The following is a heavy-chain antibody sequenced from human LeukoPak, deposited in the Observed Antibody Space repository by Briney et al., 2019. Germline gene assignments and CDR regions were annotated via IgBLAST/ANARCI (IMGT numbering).Heavy chain of an antibody. CDR3: ARQDCGGTTCYSFHY. Sequence: SETLSLTCTVSGGSIINFLWNWIRQSPGKGLEWMGYIYYCGSTNYNPSLKSRVTMSIDTSKNQFSLMLSSVTAADTAVYYCARQDCGGTTCYSFHYWGLGTLVTVSS. D-gene: IGHD2/OR15-2a*01. J-gene: IGHJ4*02. CDR2: IYYCGST. CDR1: GGSIINFL. V-gene: IGHV4-59*01.